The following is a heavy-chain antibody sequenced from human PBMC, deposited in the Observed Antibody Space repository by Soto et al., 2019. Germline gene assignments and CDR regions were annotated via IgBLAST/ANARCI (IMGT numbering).Heavy chain of an antibody. CDR3: ARVSFPITRLRGDVDV. J-gene: IGHJ6*04. Sequence: GGSLRLSCTASGFTFGDYAMSWFRQSPGKGLEWLGFIRAKAFGGTTEYAASAEGRFTLSRDDSKSIAYLQMNSLKTEDTAMYYCARVSFPITRLRGDVDVWGKGTTVTVFS. CDR2: IRAKAFGGTT. V-gene: IGHV3-49*03. D-gene: IGHD2-2*01. CDR1: GFTFGDYA.